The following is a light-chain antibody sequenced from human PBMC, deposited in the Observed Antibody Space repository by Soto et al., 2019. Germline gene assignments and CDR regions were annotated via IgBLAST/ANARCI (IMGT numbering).Light chain of an antibody. CDR3: AAWDDSLSGYV. V-gene: IGLV1-44*01. CDR1: TSNIGSNT. Sequence: QSVLTRPPSASGTPGQRVTISCSGSTSNIGSNTVNWYQQLPGTAPKLLIYSNNQRPSGAPDRFSGSKSGTSASLAISGLQSEDEADYYCAAWDDSLSGYVFGTGTKVTVL. J-gene: IGLJ1*01. CDR2: SNN.